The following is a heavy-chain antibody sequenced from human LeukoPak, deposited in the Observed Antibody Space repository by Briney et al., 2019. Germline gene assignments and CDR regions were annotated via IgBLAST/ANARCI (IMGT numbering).Heavy chain of an antibody. CDR3: ARVIDSSGPDY. CDR2: IYYSGST. D-gene: IGHD3-22*01. CDR1: GGSISSGDYY. Sequence: SQTLSLTCTVSGGSISSGDYYWSWIRQRPGTGLEWIGYIYYSGSTYYNPSLKSRVTISVDTSKNQFSLKLSSVTAADTAVYYCARVIDSSGPDYWGQGTLVTVSS. V-gene: IGHV4-30-4*08. J-gene: IGHJ4*02.